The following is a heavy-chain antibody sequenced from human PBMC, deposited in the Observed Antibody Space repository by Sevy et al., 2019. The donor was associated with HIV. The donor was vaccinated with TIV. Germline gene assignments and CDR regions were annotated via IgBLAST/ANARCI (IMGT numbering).Heavy chain of an antibody. CDR1: GGSFSGYY. CDR2: INHSGST. Sequence: SETLSLTCAVYGGSFSGYYWSWIRQPPGKGLEWIGEINHSGSTNYNPSLKSRVTISVDTSKNQFSLMLSSVTAADTAVYYCAREEADDSSGYYSYYFDYWGQGTLVTVSS. J-gene: IGHJ4*02. CDR3: AREEADDSSGYYSYYFDY. D-gene: IGHD3-22*01. V-gene: IGHV4-34*01.